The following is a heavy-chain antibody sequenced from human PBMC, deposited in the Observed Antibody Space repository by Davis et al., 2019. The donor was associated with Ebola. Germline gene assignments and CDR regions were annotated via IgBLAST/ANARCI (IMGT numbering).Heavy chain of an antibody. D-gene: IGHD6-13*01. CDR2: MNPSSGNT. Sequence: AASVKVSCKASGYTFTSYDVNWVRQATGQGLEWMGWMNPSSGNTGYAQKFQGRVTMTRNTSISTAYMELSSLRSEDTAVYYCARALSLAAGVYWYFDLWGRGTQVTVSS. J-gene: IGHJ2*01. V-gene: IGHV1-8*01. CDR1: GYTFTSYD. CDR3: ARALSLAAGVYWYFDL.